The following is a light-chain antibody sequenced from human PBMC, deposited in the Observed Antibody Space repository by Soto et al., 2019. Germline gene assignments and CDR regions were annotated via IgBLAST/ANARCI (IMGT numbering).Light chain of an antibody. CDR2: EVS. CDR3: SSFTTSSTVV. J-gene: IGLJ2*01. V-gene: IGLV2-14*01. Sequence: QSALTQPASVSGSPGQSITISCTGTNSDVGGYNYVSWYQQHPGKAPKLMIYEVSNRPSGVSNRFSGSKSGNTASLTISGLQPEDEADYYCSSFTTSSTVVFGGGTKLTVL. CDR1: NSDVGGYNY.